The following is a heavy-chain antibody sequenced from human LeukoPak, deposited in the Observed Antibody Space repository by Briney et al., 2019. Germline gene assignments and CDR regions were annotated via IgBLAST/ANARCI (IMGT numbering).Heavy chain of an antibody. J-gene: IGHJ4*02. CDR1: GFTVSSNY. CDR2: IYSGGST. Sequence: GGSLRLSCAASGFTVSSNYMSWVRQAPGKGLEWVSVIYSGGSTYYADSVKGRFTISRDNSKNTLYLQMKSQRAEDTAVYYCARDPSYGSGSPYYFDYWGQGTLVTVSS. D-gene: IGHD3-10*01. V-gene: IGHV3-66*01. CDR3: ARDPSYGSGSPYYFDY.